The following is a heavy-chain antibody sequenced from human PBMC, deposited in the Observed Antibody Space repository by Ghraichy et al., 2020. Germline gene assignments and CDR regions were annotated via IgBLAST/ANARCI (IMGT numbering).Heavy chain of an antibody. D-gene: IGHD5-18*01. CDR3: ARPAPYSPPVYGMDV. J-gene: IGHJ6*02. CDR1: GGSILSDTYF. Sequence: SQTLSLTCTVSGGSILSDTYFWGWLRQPPGKGLEWIGCIFVGGSTHYKPSLKSRVTISADTSKNQVSLTVSSMTAADTAVYYCARPAPYSPPVYGMDVWGQGTPVTVSS. V-gene: IGHV4-39*01. CDR2: IFVGGST.